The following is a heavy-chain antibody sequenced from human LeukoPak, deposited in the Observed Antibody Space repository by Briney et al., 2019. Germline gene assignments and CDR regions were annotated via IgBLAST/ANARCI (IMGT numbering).Heavy chain of an antibody. V-gene: IGHV3-48*02. D-gene: IGHD6-13*01. CDR3: AREVRIAAAGPNWFDP. Sequence: GGSLRLTCAASGFTFSSNSMNWVRQAPGKGLEWVSYISSSSNTIYYAESVKGRFTISRDNAKNSLFLQMNSLRDEDTAVYYCAREVRIAAAGPNWFDPWGQGTLVTVSS. J-gene: IGHJ5*02. CDR1: GFTFSSNS. CDR2: ISSSSNTI.